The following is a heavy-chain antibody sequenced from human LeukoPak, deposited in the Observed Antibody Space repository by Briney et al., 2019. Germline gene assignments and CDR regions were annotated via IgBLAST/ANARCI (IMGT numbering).Heavy chain of an antibody. D-gene: IGHD3-16*01. CDR3: VGAYTYYYYMDV. CDR2: INPNSGGT. CDR1: GYTFTGYY. J-gene: IGHJ6*03. V-gene: IGHV1-2*02. Sequence: ASVKVSCKASGYTFTGYYMHWVRQAPGQGLEWMGWINPNSGGTNYAQEFQGRVTMTRDTSISTAYMELSRLRSDDTAVYYCVGAYTYYYYMDVWGKGTTVTVSS.